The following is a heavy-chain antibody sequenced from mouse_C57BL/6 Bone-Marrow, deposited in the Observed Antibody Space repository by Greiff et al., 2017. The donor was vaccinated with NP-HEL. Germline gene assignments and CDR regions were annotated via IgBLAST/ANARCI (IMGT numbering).Heavy chain of an antibody. Sequence: VQLQQSGAELVRPGASVTLSCKASGYTFTDYEMHWVKQTPVHGLEWIGAIDPETGGTAYNQKFKGKAILTADKSSSTAYMELRSLTSEDSAVYYCTRGRWSHFDYWGQGTTLTVSS. CDR2: IDPETGGT. D-gene: IGHD2-3*01. V-gene: IGHV1-15*01. CDR3: TRGRWSHFDY. CDR1: GYTFTDYE. J-gene: IGHJ2*01.